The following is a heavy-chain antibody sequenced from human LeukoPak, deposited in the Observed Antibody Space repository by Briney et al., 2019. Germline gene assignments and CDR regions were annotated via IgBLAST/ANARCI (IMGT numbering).Heavy chain of an antibody. CDR3: ARLGATLVFDY. CDR1: GFTFASYA. CDR2: ISGSGGST. Sequence: HTGGSLRLSCAASGFTFASYAMSWVRQTPGKGLEWVSVISGSGGSTYYADSVKGRFTISRDNSKNTLYLQMNSLRAEDTAVYYCARLGATLVFDYWGQGTLVTVSS. D-gene: IGHD1-26*01. V-gene: IGHV3-23*01. J-gene: IGHJ4*02.